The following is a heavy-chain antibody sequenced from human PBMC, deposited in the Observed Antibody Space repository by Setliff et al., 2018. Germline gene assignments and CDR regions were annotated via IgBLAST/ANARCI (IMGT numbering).Heavy chain of an antibody. J-gene: IGHJ4*02. D-gene: IGHD2-15*01. V-gene: IGHV1-18*01. CDR1: GYNFITRG. CDR3: ARGRGPDIVVTIPGDY. CDR2: ISPYSGKT. Sequence: ASVKVSCKTSGYNFITRGINWVRQAPGQGLEWVGWISPYSGKTDYAQKFQGRVIMTIDSSMTTAYMELKTLRSDDTAVYYCARGRGPDIVVTIPGDYWGQGTQVTVSS.